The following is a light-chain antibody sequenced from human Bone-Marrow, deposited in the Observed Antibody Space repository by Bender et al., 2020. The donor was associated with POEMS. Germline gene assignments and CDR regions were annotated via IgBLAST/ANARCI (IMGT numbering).Light chain of an antibody. CDR3: SSYTNNSTVLYLL. J-gene: IGLJ3*02. V-gene: IGLV2-14*01. CDR2: DVT. CDR1: NSDIATYNY. Sequence: QSALTQPASVSGSPGQSITISCTGANSDIATYNYASWYQQYPGKAPKVMIYDVTNRPSGVSNRFSGSKSGNTASLTISWLQAEDEATYYCSSYTNNSTVLYLLFGGGNKMTVL.